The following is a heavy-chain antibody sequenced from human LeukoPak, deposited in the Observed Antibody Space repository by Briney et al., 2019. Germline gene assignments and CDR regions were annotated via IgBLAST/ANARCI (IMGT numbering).Heavy chain of an antibody. CDR3: ARRYYGSGSYYLARRFDP. CDR1: GGSFSGYY. J-gene: IGHJ5*02. Sequence: LETLSLTCAVYGGSFSGYYWSWIRQPPGKGLEWIGEINHSGSTNYNPSLKSRVTISVDTSKNQFSLKLSSVTAADTAVYYCARRYYGSGSYYLARRFDPWGQGTLVTVSS. V-gene: IGHV4-34*01. CDR2: INHSGST. D-gene: IGHD3-10*01.